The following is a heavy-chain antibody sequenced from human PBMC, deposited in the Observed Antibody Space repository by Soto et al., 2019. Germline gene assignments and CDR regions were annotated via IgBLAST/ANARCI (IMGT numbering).Heavy chain of an antibody. V-gene: IGHV3-30*18. CDR1: GFTFSPYA. CDR3: AKDGSHNFDY. CDR2: MSYDGSNE. J-gene: IGHJ4*02. D-gene: IGHD1-26*01. Sequence: GGSLRLSCAASGFTFSPYAMHWVRQAPGKGLEWVALMSYDGSNEYYADSVKGRFTIPRDNSKNTLYLQMNSLRAEDTAVYYCAKDGSHNFDYWGQGTLVTVSS.